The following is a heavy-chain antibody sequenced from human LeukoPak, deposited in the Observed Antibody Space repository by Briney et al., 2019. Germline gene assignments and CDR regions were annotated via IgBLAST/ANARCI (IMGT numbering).Heavy chain of an antibody. CDR2: ISAYNGNT. Sequence: ASVKVSCKASGYTFTNYAIGWVRQAPGQGLEWVGWISAYNGNTNYAQKFQGRVTMTTDSSTSTAYMELGSLTSDDTAVYYCARGGSGRSRDYWGQGTLVTVSS. V-gene: IGHV1-18*01. D-gene: IGHD6-19*01. CDR1: GYTFTNYA. J-gene: IGHJ4*02. CDR3: ARGGSGRSRDY.